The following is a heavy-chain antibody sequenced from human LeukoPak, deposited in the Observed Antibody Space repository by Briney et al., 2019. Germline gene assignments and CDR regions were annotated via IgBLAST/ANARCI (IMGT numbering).Heavy chain of an antibody. D-gene: IGHD1-1*01. CDR2: INRDGSSP. V-gene: IGHV3-74*01. Sequence: GGSLRLSCPVSGFTFSSYWMHWVRQAPGKRLVWVSRINRDGSSPYYADSVKGRFTISRDNAKNTLYLQMNSLSAEDTAVYYCSRGTTGPTYYFDFWSQGTPVTVSS. CDR1: GFTFSSYW. CDR3: SRGTTGPTYYFDF. J-gene: IGHJ4*02.